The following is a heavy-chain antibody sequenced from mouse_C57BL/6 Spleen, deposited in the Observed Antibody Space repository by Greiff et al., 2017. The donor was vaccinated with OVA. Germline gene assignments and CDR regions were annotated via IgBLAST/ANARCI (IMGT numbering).Heavy chain of an antibody. D-gene: IGHD2-2*01. CDR3: ARDGDYGYDAVAWFAY. CDR2: ISYDGSN. J-gene: IGHJ3*01. Sequence: EVKLMESGPGLVKPSQSLSLTCSVTGYSITSGYYWNWIRQFPGNKLEWMGYISYDGSNNYNPSLKNRISITRDTSKNQFFLKLNSVTTEDTATYYCARDGDYGYDAVAWFAYWGQGTLVTVAA. V-gene: IGHV3-6*01. CDR1: GYSITSGYY.